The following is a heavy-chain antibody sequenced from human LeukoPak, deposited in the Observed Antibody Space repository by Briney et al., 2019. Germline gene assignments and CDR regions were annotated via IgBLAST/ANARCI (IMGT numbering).Heavy chain of an antibody. J-gene: IGHJ2*01. CDR3: ARRGEF. V-gene: IGHV4-61*02. D-gene: IGHD3-3*01. CDR2: IYTSGTT. Sequence: PSQTLSLTCTVSGGSITSGNYYWNWIRQPAGNGLEWIGRIYTSGTTDYNPSLRSRVTISVDTSKNQFSLKLTSVTAADTAIYYCARRGEFWGRGTLVTVSS. CDR1: GGSITSGNYY.